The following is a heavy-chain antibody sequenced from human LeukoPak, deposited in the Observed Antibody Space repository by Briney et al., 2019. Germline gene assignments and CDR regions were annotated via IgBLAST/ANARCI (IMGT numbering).Heavy chain of an antibody. J-gene: IGHJ4*02. CDR3: AKERYIVVVPAAMVDY. Sequence: PGGSLNPSFDASGFPFRSYTMSWARPAPGKGLEGVSAISGSGGSTYYADSVKGQFTISRDNSKNTLYLQMNSLRAEDTAVYYCAKERYIVVVPAAMVDYWGQGTLVTVSS. CDR1: GFPFRSYT. D-gene: IGHD2-2*01. CDR2: ISGSGGST. V-gene: IGHV3-23*01.